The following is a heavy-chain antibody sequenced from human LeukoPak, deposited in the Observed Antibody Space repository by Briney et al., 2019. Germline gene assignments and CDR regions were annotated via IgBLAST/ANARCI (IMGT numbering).Heavy chain of an antibody. CDR2: IYSGGST. Sequence: GGSLRLSCAASGFTVRNNYMSWVRQAPGKGLEWVSLIYSGGSTYYADSVKGRFTISRDNSNNTVYLQMNSLRAEDTAVYYCARVSLADDYWGQGTLVTVSS. CDR1: GFTVRNNY. CDR3: ARVSLADDY. J-gene: IGHJ4*02. D-gene: IGHD6-6*01. V-gene: IGHV3-66*01.